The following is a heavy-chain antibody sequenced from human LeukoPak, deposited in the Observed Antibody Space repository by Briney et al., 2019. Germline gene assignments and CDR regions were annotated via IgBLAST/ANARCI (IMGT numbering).Heavy chain of an antibody. CDR1: GGSISSYY. J-gene: IGHJ6*03. V-gene: IGHV4-59*01. CDR3: ARSSEGRYYYDSSGFSYYYYYMDV. CDR2: IYYSGCT. D-gene: IGHD3-22*01. Sequence: SETLSLTCTVSGGSISSYYWSWIRQLPGKGLEWIGYIYYSGCTYYNPSLRSRVTISVDTSKNQFSLKLSSVTAADTAVYYCARSSEGRYYYDSSGFSYYYYYMDVWGKGTTVTISS.